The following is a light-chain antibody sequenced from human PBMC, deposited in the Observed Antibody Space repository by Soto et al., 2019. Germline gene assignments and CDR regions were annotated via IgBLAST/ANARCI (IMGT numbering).Light chain of an antibody. J-gene: IGKJ1*01. Sequence: IVSAKSSCPLSLSPCNCVTLSSRASQGRSMLVAWYRQKPGQAPRLLICDASDRATGIPARFSGSGSGTDFTLTISRLEPEDFAVYYCQQYGRSGTFGQGTKVDIK. CDR2: DAS. CDR3: QQYGRSGT. CDR1: QGRSML. V-gene: IGKV3-20*01.